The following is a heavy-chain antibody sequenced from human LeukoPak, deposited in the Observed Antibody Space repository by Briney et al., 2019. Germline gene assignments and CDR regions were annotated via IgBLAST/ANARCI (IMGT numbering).Heavy chain of an antibody. CDR3: ARDHSSSSYFDY. V-gene: IGHV1-69*13. Sequence: SVKVSCKASGGTFSSYAISWVRQAPGQGLEWMGGIIPIFGTATYAQKFQGRVTITADESTSTAYMELSSLRSEDTAVYYCARDHSSSSYFDYWGQGTLVTVSS. D-gene: IGHD6-6*01. CDR1: GGTFSSYA. J-gene: IGHJ4*02. CDR2: IIPIFGTA.